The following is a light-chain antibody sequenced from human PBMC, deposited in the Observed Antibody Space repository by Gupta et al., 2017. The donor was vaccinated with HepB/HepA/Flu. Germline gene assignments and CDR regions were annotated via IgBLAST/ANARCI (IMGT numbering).Light chain of an antibody. CDR1: NIESKS. V-gene: IGLV3-21*03. CDR3: QVWDSDSDHWV. J-gene: IGLJ3*02. Sequence: SYVLTQSPSVSVAPGKTARITCGGNNIESKSVHWYQQNPGQAPVLVVHDDSDRPSGIPERFSGSNSGNTATLTISRVEAGDDADYYCQVWDSDSDHWVFGGGTKLTVL. CDR2: DDS.